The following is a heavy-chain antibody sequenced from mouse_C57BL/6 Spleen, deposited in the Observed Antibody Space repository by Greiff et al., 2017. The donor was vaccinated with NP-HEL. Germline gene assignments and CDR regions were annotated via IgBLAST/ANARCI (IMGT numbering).Heavy chain of an antibody. CDR2: IYPGSGST. V-gene: IGHV1-55*01. CDR3: ATSTMVTTPYAMDY. D-gene: IGHD2-2*01. CDR1: GYTFTSYW. Sequence: QVQLQQPGAELVKPGASVKMSCKASGYTFTSYWITWVKQRPGQGLEWIGDIYPGSGSTNYNEKFKSKATLTVDTSSSTAYMQRSSLTSEDSAVYYCATSTMVTTPYAMDYWGQGTSVTVSS. J-gene: IGHJ4*01.